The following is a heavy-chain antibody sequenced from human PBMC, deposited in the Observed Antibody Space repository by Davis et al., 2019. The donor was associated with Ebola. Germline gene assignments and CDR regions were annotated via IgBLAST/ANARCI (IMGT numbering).Heavy chain of an antibody. CDR1: GDSIISSKW. CDR3: ARASGQWLTFVDIDY. CDR2: IYHTGPT. J-gene: IGHJ4*02. D-gene: IGHD6-19*01. V-gene: IGHV4-4*02. Sequence: MPSETLSLTCAVSGDSIISSKWWSWLRQPPGKGLEWIGEIYHTGPTNYNPSLKSRVTISIDKSKNQLSLTLTSLTAADTAVYYCARASGQWLTFVDIDYWGQGALVTVSS.